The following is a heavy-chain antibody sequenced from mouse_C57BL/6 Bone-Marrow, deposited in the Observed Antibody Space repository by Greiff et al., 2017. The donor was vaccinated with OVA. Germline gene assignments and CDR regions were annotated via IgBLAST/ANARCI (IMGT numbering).Heavy chain of an antibody. Sequence: EVKLVESGPELVKPGASVKIPCKASGYTFTDYNMDWVKQSHGKSLEWIGDINPNNGGTIYNQKFKGKATLTVDKSSSTAYMELRSLTSEDTAVYYCARRRLLRPYAMDYWGQGTSVTVSS. CDR1: GYTFTDYN. D-gene: IGHD1-2*01. J-gene: IGHJ4*01. CDR3: ARRRLLRPYAMDY. CDR2: INPNNGGT. V-gene: IGHV1-18*01.